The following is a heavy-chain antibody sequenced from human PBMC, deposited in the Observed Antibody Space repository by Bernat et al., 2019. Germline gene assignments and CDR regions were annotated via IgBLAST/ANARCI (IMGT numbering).Heavy chain of an antibody. CDR1: GFTFSSYA. CDR2: ISYDGSNK. Sequence: QVQLVESGGGVVQPGRSLRLSCAASGFTFSSYAMHWVRQAPGKGLEWGAVISYDGSNKYYADSVKGRFTISRDNSKNTLYLQMNSLRAEDTAVYYCAREITIAARPADYWGQGTLVTVSS. J-gene: IGHJ4*02. V-gene: IGHV3-30*01. D-gene: IGHD6-6*01. CDR3: AREITIAARPADY.